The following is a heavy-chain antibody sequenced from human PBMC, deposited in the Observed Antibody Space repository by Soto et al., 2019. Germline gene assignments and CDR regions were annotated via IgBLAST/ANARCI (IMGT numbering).Heavy chain of an antibody. D-gene: IGHD3-3*01. CDR3: ARHLFDSWKGYPYYYMDV. CDR2: LYYSAMT. CDR1: GGSIRSHN. V-gene: IGHV4-59*08. Sequence: QVQLQESGPGLVKPSETLSLTCSVPGGSIRSHNWSWIRQPPGKGLEWIGCLYYSAMTEYNPSLKSRVTISADTSNNQVSLKLSSVTAADTAGYYCARHLFDSWKGYPYYYMDVWGKGTAVTVSS. J-gene: IGHJ6*03.